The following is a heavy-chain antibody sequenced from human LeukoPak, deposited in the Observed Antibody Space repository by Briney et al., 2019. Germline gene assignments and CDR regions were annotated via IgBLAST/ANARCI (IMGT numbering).Heavy chain of an antibody. V-gene: IGHV3-33*08. D-gene: IGHD2-15*01. J-gene: IGHJ4*02. CDR1: GFTFSSQW. CDR2: IWYDGNNK. CDR3: AREMGYCSGGSCYIFFDY. Sequence: GGSLRLSCAASGFTFSSQWMSWVRQAPGKGLEWVAVIWYDGNNKYYADSVKGRFTISRDNSKNTLYLQMNSLRVEDTAVYYCAREMGYCSGGSCYIFFDYWGQGTLVTVSS.